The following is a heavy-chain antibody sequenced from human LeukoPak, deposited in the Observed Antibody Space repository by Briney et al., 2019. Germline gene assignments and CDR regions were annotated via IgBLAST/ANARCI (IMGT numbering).Heavy chain of an antibody. CDR2: ISSSSSYI. Sequence: ETLSLTCTVSGGSISSSNYYWGWIRQPPGKGLEWVSSISSSSSYIYYADSVKGRFTISRDNSKNTLYLQMNSLRAEDTAVYYCAKDVERDNVLRYFDWLKSYWGQGTLVTVSS. J-gene: IGHJ4*02. CDR3: AKDVERDNVLRYFDWLKSY. D-gene: IGHD3-9*01. V-gene: IGHV3-21*04. CDR1: GGSISSSN.